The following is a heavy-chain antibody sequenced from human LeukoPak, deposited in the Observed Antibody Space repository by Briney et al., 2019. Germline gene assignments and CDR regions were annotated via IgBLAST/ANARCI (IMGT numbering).Heavy chain of an antibody. CDR3: ARSHYDYVWGSYRYYYYGMDV. V-gene: IGHV3-48*02. Sequence: GGSLRLSCAASGFTFSSYSMNWVRQAPGKGLEWVSYISSSSSTIYYADSVKGRFTISRDNAKNSLYLQMNSLRDEDTAVYYCARSHYDYVWGSYRYYYYGMDVWGQGTTVTVSS. D-gene: IGHD3-16*02. CDR2: ISSSSSTI. J-gene: IGHJ6*02. CDR1: GFTFSSYS.